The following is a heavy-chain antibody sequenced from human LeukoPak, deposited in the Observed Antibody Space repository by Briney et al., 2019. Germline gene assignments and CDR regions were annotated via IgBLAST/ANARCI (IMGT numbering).Heavy chain of an antibody. V-gene: IGHV3-7*03. Sequence: GGSLRLSCAASAFTFSSYWMNWVRQAPGKGLEWVASINHNGNVNHYVDSVKGRFTISRDNAKNSLYLQMSNLRAEDTAVYFCARGGGLDVWGQGATVTVSS. CDR3: ARGGGLDV. D-gene: IGHD3-16*01. J-gene: IGHJ6*02. CDR2: INHNGNVN. CDR1: AFTFSSYW.